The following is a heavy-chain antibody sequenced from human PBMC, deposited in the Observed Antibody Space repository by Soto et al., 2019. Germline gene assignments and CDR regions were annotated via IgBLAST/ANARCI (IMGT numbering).Heavy chain of an antibody. Sequence: PGGSLRLSCEASGLTFSSYWMTWVRQAPGKGLEWVAAIKGDGSRKYYVDSVEGRFTISRDNAKNSIYLQMNSLRAEDTAVYYCAKVPAYDYVWGTYYYFDYWGLGALVTVSS. J-gene: IGHJ4*02. CDR1: GLTFSSYW. D-gene: IGHD3-16*01. CDR2: IKGDGSRK. V-gene: IGHV3-7*03. CDR3: AKVPAYDYVWGTYYYFDY.